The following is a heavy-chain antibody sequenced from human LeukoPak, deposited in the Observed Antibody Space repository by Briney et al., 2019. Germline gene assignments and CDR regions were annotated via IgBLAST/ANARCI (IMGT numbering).Heavy chain of an antibody. Sequence: SETLSLTCTVPGGSISSYYWSWIRQPPGKGLEWIGYIYYSGSTNYNPSLKSRVTISVDTSKNQFSLKLTSVTAADTAVYYCARRPLGRYNWFDPWGQGTLVTVSS. CDR3: ARRPLGRYNWFDP. CDR1: GGSISSYY. D-gene: IGHD3-3*01. V-gene: IGHV4-59*12. CDR2: IYYSGST. J-gene: IGHJ5*02.